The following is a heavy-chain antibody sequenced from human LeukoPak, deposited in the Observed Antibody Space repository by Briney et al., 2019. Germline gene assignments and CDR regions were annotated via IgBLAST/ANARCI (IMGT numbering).Heavy chain of an antibody. J-gene: IGHJ2*01. CDR3: ARRGGYGDSYWYFDL. Sequence: GGSLRLSCAASGFTFSRYSMNWVRQAPGKGLEWVSYISSSSRTKYYADSVKGRFTISRDNAKNSPYLQMSSLRAEDTAVYYCARRGGYGDSYWYFDLWGRGTLVTVSS. D-gene: IGHD4-17*01. CDR2: ISSSSRTK. CDR1: GFTFSRYS. V-gene: IGHV3-48*01.